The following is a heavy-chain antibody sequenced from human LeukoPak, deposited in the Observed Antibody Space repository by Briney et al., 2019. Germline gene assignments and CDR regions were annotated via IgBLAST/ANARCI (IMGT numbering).Heavy chain of an antibody. J-gene: IGHJ4*02. V-gene: IGHV1-18*01. CDR2: ISAYNGNT. D-gene: IGHD3-22*01. Sequence: GASVKVSCKASGYTFTSYGINWVRQAPGQGLEWMGWISAYNGNTNYAQTLQGRVTMTTDTSRSTAYMELRSLRSDDTAVYYCARDSNYYDSSGYLLEYYFDYWGQGTLVTVSS. CDR3: ARDSNYYDSSGYLLEYYFDY. CDR1: GYTFTSYG.